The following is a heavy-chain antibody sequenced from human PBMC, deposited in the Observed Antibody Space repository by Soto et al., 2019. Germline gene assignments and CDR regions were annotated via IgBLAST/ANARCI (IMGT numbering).Heavy chain of an antibody. J-gene: IGHJ4*02. CDR1: TDSSSFTNSY. D-gene: IGHD6-19*01. V-gene: IGHV4-39*01. CDR2: SSYNGGT. CDR3: ARHRIEVVWLGFDF. Sequence: QLQLQASGPGLVKPSETLSLTCTVSTDSSSFTNSYWGWIRQPPGKGLQWIGSSSYNGGTFYNPSLNVRVVISFDRAKKQSSLQVTSVTAADTAVYFCARHRIEVVWLGFDFWGQGSPVTVSS.